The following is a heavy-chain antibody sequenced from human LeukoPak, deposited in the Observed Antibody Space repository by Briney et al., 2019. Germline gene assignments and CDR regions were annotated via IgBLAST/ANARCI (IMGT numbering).Heavy chain of an antibody. CDR3: ARDKNAYHSFDS. J-gene: IGHJ4*02. V-gene: IGHV3-30*03. D-gene: IGHD2-2*01. CDR1: GFTFSDYY. CDR2: ISYDGYEK. Sequence: GGSLRLSCAASGFTFSDYYMSWIRQAPGKGLEWVAVISYDGYEKNYGDPVKGRFTISRENFKSTLFLQMNSLRAEDTAVYYCARDKNAYHSFDSWGQGTLVIVSS.